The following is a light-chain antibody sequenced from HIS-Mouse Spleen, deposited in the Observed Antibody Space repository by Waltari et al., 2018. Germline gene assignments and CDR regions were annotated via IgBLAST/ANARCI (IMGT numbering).Light chain of an antibody. Sequence: QSALTQPASVSGSPGQSITISCTGTSSDVGGYNYVSWYQQHPGKSPKLMLYEVSNRPAGVSNRVSGSRSGNTASLTISGLQAEEEADYYCSSYTSSSTRVFGGGTKLTVL. CDR2: EVS. V-gene: IGLV2-14*01. CDR3: SSYTSSSTRV. J-gene: IGLJ3*02. CDR1: SSDVGGYNY.